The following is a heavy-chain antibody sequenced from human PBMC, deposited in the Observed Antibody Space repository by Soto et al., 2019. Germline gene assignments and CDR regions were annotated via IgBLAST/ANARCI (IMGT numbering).Heavy chain of an antibody. Sequence: PSESLSLTCTVSRGSIQSSTYSWGWIRQPPGKGLEWIGTVYYDGSPYFNPSLKSRLTLSADPSQNQFSLRLASVTAADTAVYYCARQTYLTYFDIWGQGTMVTVSS. CDR3: ARQTYLTYFDI. D-gene: IGHD3-16*01. J-gene: IGHJ3*02. CDR1: RGSIQSSTYS. V-gene: IGHV4-39*01. CDR2: VYYDGSP.